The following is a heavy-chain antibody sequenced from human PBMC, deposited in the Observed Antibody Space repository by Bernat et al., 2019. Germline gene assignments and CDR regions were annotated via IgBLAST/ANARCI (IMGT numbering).Heavy chain of an antibody. CDR2: IYHSGST. CDR3: ASLAGTLGGGY. CDR1: GGSISSSNW. D-gene: IGHD6-13*01. Sequence: QVQLQESGPGLVKPSGTLSLTCAVSGGSISSSNWWSWVRQPPGKGLEWIGDIYHSGSTNYNPSLKSRVTISVDKSTNQFSLKLSSVTAADTAVYYCASLAGTLGGGYWGQGTLVTVSS. J-gene: IGHJ4*02. V-gene: IGHV4-4*02.